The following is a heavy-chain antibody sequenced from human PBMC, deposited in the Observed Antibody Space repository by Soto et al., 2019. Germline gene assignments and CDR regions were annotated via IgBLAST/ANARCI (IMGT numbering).Heavy chain of an antibody. J-gene: IGHJ4*02. D-gene: IGHD2-15*01. CDR2: ISYDGSKT. CDR3: ARESCSGGLCLDLH. V-gene: IGHV3-33*05. Sequence: PGGSLRLSCAASGFTFSTYGMHWVRQAPGKGLEWVAVISYDGSKTYYGDSVEGRFTISRDDSKNALYLQMNSLRAEDTAVYYCARESCSGGLCLDLHWGQGTRVTVSS. CDR1: GFTFSTYG.